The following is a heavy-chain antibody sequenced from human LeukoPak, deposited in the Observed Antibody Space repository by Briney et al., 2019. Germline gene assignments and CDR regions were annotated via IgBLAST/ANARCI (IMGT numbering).Heavy chain of an antibody. Sequence: PGGSLRLSCAASGFTFSNYWMNWVRQAPGKGLEWVANIKQDGSETYYVDSVKGRFTISRDNSKNSLYLQMNSLRAEDTALYYCAKDLGLRYYYYYMDVWGKGTTVTVSS. CDR3: AKDLGLRYYYYYMDV. CDR1: GFTFSNYW. V-gene: IGHV3-7*03. D-gene: IGHD5-12*01. CDR2: IKQDGSET. J-gene: IGHJ6*03.